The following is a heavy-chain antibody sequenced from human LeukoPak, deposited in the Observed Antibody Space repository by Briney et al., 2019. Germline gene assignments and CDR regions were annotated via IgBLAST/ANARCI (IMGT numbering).Heavy chain of an antibody. J-gene: IGHJ4*02. V-gene: IGHV1-46*01. CDR1: GYTFTGYY. CDR2: INPSGGST. CDR3: ARDRDSSGWYVDYFDY. D-gene: IGHD6-19*01. Sequence: GASVKVSCKASGYTFTGYYMHWVRQAPGQGLEWMGIINPSGGSTSYAQKFQGRVTMARDMSTSTVYMELSSLRSEDTAVYYCARDRDSSGWYVDYFDYWGQGTLVTVSS.